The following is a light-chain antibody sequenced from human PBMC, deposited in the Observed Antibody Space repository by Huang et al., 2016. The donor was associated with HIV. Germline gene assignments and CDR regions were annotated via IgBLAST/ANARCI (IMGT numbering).Light chain of an antibody. CDR1: QSVSSNY. Sequence: EIVLTQSPVTLSLSPGERATLSCGASQSVSSNYVAWYQQKPGLAPRLLIYDASIRATGIPDRFRGSGSGTDFSLTISKLEPQDFAVYYCQQYGTSPYTFGQGTKLEMK. V-gene: IGKV3D-20*01. J-gene: IGKJ2*01. CDR2: DAS. CDR3: QQYGTSPYT.